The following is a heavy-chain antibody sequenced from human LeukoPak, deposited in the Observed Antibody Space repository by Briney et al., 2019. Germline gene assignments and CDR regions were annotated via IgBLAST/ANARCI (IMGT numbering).Heavy chain of an antibody. CDR3: ARDHSIAAAGGFDY. CDR2: ISSSSSYI. Sequence: GGSLRLSCAASGFTFSSYSMNWVRQAPGKGLEWVSSISSSSSYIYYADSVKGRFTISRDNAKNSLYLQMNSLRAEDTAVYYCARDHSIAAAGGFDYWGQGTLVTVSS. CDR1: GFTFSSYS. J-gene: IGHJ4*02. D-gene: IGHD6-13*01. V-gene: IGHV3-21*01.